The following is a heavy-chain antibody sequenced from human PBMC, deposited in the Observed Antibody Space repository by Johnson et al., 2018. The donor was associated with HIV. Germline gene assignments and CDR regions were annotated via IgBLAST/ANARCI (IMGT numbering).Heavy chain of an antibody. CDR2: INWNGGRT. CDR3: AGDVGLLAYCGGDCADAFDI. D-gene: IGHD2-21*01. CDR1: GFTFDDHG. V-gene: IGHV3-20*04. Sequence: VHLVETGGGVVRPGGSLRLSCAASGFTFDDHGMSWVRQAPGKGLEWVSGINWNGGRTGYADSVKGRFTISRDNSKNTLYLQMNSLKTEDTAVYYCAGDVGLLAYCGGDCADAFDIWGQGTMVTVSS. J-gene: IGHJ3*02.